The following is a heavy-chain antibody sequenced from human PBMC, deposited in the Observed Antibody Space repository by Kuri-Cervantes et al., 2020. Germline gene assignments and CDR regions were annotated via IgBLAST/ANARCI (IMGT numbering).Heavy chain of an antibody. V-gene: IGHV4-59*13. J-gene: IGHJ5*01. D-gene: IGHD6-19*01. CDR2: IFDTGNT. Sequence: SETLSLTCTVSGDFMANFYWSWIRQSPGKGLEWIGFIFDTGNTDYNPSLNSRVTISVDTSKNQFSLKLRSVTAADTAVYYCAKEAGNGWYFQGFDPWGQGTLVTVSS. CDR1: GDFMANFY. CDR3: AKEAGNGWYFQGFDP.